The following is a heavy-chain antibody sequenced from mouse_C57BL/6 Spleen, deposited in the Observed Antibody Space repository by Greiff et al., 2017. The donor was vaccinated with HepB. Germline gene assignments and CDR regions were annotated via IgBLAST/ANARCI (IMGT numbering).Heavy chain of an antibody. CDR2: INSDGGRT. CDR1: EYEFPSHD. D-gene: IGHD2-10*01. V-gene: IGHV5-2*01. J-gene: IGHJ4*01. CDR3: ASLLRDYCAMDY. Sequence: VQLKESGGGLVQPGESLKLSCESNEYEFPSHDMSWVRKTPEKRLELVAAINSDGGRTYYTDTMEGRFIISRDNTKKTLYLQMSSLRSEDTAFYYCASLLRDYCAMDYWGQGTSVTVSS.